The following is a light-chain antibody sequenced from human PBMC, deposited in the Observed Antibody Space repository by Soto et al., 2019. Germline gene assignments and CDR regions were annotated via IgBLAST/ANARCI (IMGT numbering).Light chain of an antibody. CDR3: KTWESSLSGGYV. J-gene: IGLJ1*01. CDR1: NSNVGNNY. CDR2: DNN. V-gene: IGLV1-51*01. Sequence: QSVLTQPPSVSATPGQKVTISCSGSNSNVGNNYVLWYQHLPGTAPKVAIYDNNKRPSGIPDRFSGSKSGTSATLAITGLQTGDEADYYCKTWESSLSGGYVFGTVTKLTVL.